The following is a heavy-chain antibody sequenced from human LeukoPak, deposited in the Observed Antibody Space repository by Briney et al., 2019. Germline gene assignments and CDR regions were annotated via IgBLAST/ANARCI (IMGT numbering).Heavy chain of an antibody. D-gene: IGHD2-21*01. CDR3: ARWGLSYTIDY. J-gene: IGHJ4*02. CDR2: INPGGSAK. Sequence: GGALRLSRAASRFTLRTYLMAWVRQAPGEGLGWVANINPGGSAKYYVDSVRGRFTISRDDAKTSLYLQMDSLRAEDTAVYSCARWGLSYTIDYWGQGTLVAVSS. V-gene: IGHV3-7*01. CDR1: RFTLRTYL.